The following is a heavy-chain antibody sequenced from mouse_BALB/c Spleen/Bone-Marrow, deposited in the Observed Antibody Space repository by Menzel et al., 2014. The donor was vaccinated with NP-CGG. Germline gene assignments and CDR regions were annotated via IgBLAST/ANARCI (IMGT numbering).Heavy chain of an antibody. CDR1: GFTFTDYY. V-gene: IGHV7-3*02. CDR2: IRNKANGYTT. CDR3: ARDDSYAMDY. J-gene: IGHJ4*01. Sequence: EAKLVESGGGLVQPGGSLRLSCATSGFTFTDYYMSWVRQPPGKALEWLGFIRNKANGYTTEYSASVKGRFTISRDNSQSILYLQMNTLRAEDSATYYCARDDSYAMDYWGQGTSVTVSS.